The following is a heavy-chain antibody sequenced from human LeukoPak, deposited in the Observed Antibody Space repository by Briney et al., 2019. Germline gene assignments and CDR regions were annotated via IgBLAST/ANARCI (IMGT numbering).Heavy chain of an antibody. V-gene: IGHV3-20*04. D-gene: IGHD3-22*01. Sequence: GESLRLSCAASGFTFKDYAKMWVRQVPGKGLAWVSGINWDGGSTDYAGSVKGRFTISRDNSKNTLYVQMNSLRPDDTAVYYCAKDSSDYYFDYWGQGTLVTVSS. CDR1: GFTFKDYA. J-gene: IGHJ4*02. CDR3: AKDSSDYYFDY. CDR2: INWDGGST.